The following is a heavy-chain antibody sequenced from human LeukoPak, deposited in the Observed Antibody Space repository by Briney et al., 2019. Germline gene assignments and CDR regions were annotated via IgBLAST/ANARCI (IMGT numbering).Heavy chain of an antibody. CDR1: GYTFTSYG. Sequence: GASVKVSCKASGYTFTSYGISWVRQAPGQGLEWMGWISAYNGNTNYAQKLQGRVPMPTATSTSTASMALRSLRSDDTAVYYCARDLTAMVTPPFDYWGQGTLVTVSS. CDR2: ISAYNGNT. CDR3: ARDLTAMVTPPFDY. V-gene: IGHV1-18*01. D-gene: IGHD5-18*01. J-gene: IGHJ4*02.